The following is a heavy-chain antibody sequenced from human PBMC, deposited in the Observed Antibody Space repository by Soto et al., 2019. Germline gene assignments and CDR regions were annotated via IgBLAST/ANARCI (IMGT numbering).Heavy chain of an antibody. CDR1: GFTFSSYA. J-gene: IGHJ6*02. CDR2: ISYDGSNK. Sequence: GGSLRLSXAASGFTFSSYAMHWVRQAPGKGLEWVAVISYDGSNKYYADSVKGRFTISRDNSKNTLYLQMNSLRAEDTAVYYCARDHYYGMDVWGQGTAVTVSS. CDR3: ARDHYYGMDV. V-gene: IGHV3-30-3*01.